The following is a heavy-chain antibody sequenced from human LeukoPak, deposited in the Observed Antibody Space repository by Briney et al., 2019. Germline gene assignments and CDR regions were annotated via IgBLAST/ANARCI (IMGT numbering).Heavy chain of an antibody. J-gene: IGHJ6*03. CDR1: GGSISSSNYY. V-gene: IGHV4-39*01. CDR2: MYYSGST. CDR3: ARVGATNYHHYYYMDV. D-gene: IGHD1-26*01. Sequence: SETLSLTCAVSGGSISSSNYYWGWIRQPPGKGLEWIGSMYYSGSTYYNPSLKSRVTMPVDTSKNQFSLKLSSVTAADTAVYYCARVGATNYHHYYYMDVWGKGTTVTVSS.